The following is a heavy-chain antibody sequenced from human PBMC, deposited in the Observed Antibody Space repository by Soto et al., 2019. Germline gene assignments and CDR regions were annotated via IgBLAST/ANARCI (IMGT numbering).Heavy chain of an antibody. CDR3: AKDRALLLYEESSDAFEV. D-gene: IGHD1-26*01. J-gene: IGHJ3*01. CDR1: GFTFSDYA. CDR2: ISGNGDNK. Sequence: EVQLLESGGGLVQAGGSRRLSCAASGFTFSDYAMSWVRQAPGKGLEWVSSISGNGDNKKYADSVRGRFTISRDTSKNTVYLQINRLRAEDTAVYYSAKDRALLLYEESSDAFEVWGQGTTVTVS. V-gene: IGHV3-23*01.